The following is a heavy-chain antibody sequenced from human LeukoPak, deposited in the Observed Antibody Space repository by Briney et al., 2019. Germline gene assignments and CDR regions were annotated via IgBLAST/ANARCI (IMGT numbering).Heavy chain of an antibody. Sequence: GSLRLSCAASGFDVKSHDIHWVRQPIGKGLEWVSSIESPRDIYYAGSVKGRFTISREDAENSVYLQMNNLRVEDTAIYYCAKVRRSVAYDYWGQGTLVTVSS. V-gene: IGHV3-13*01. CDR2: IESPRDI. CDR3: AKVRRSVAYDY. CDR1: GFDVKSHD. J-gene: IGHJ4*02.